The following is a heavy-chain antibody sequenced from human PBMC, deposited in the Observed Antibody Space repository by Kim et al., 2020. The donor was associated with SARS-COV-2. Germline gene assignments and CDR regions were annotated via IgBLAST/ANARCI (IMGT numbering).Heavy chain of an antibody. CDR2: INPNSGGT. CDR3: ARDQYSSSWNLYYYYGMDV. V-gene: IGHV1-2*02. CDR1: GYTFTGYY. Sequence: ASVKVSCKASGYTFTGYYMHWVRQAPGQGLEWMGWINPNSGGTNYAQKFQGRVTMTRDTSISTAYMELSRLRSDDTAVYYCARDQYSSSWNLYYYYGMDVWGQGTTVTVSS. J-gene: IGHJ6*02. D-gene: IGHD6-13*01.